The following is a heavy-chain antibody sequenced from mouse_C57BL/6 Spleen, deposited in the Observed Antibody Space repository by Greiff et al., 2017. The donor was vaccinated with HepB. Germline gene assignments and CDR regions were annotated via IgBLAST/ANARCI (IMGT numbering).Heavy chain of an antibody. V-gene: IGHV5-6*01. CDR3: ARHVPHVSISEFYY. J-gene: IGHJ2*01. CDR2: ISSGGSYT. Sequence: EVKLVESGGDLVKPGGSLKLSCTASGFTFSSYGMSWVRQTPDKRLEWVATISSGGSYTYYPDSVKGRFTISRDNAKNTLYLQMRSLKSEDTAMYYCARHVPHVSISEFYYWGQGTTLTVSS. D-gene: IGHD1-1*01. CDR1: GFTFSSYG.